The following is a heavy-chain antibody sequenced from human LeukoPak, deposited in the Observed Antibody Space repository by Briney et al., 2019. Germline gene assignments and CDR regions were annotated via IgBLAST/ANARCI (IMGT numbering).Heavy chain of an antibody. Sequence: GGSLRLSCAASGFTFSSYSMNWVRQAPGKGLEWVSYISSSSSTIYYADSVKGRFTISRDNAKNSLFLQMNSLRAEDTAVYYCARVPYYYDSSGYYNYAFDIWGQGTMVTVSS. J-gene: IGHJ3*02. CDR1: GFTFSSYS. D-gene: IGHD3-22*01. CDR3: ARVPYYYDSSGYYNYAFDI. CDR2: ISSSSSTI. V-gene: IGHV3-48*01.